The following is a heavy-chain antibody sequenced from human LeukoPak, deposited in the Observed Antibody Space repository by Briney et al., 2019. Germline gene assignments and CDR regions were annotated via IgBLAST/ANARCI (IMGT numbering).Heavy chain of an antibody. CDR3: ARDTPNYYYDSSGYYYFDI. CDR2: ISAYNGNT. D-gene: IGHD3-22*01. Sequence: ASVKVSCKASGGTSNSHAISWVRQAPGQGLEWMGWISAYNGNTNYAQKLQGRVTMTTDTSTSTAYMELRSLRSDDTAVYYCARDTPNYYYDSSGYYYFDIWGQGTMVTVSS. V-gene: IGHV1-18*01. J-gene: IGHJ3*02. CDR1: GGTSNSHA.